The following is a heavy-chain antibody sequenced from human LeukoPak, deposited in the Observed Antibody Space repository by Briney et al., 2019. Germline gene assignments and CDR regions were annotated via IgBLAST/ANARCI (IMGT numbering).Heavy chain of an antibody. V-gene: IGHV6-1*01. J-gene: IGHJ3*02. CDR2: TYYRSKWYT. CDR1: GDSVSSNSAA. CDR3: ARDRSEAGLFAGFDI. Sequence: KISQTLSLTCAISGDSVSSNSAAWNWIRQSPSRGLEWLGRTYYRSKWYTNYAVSVKSRITINPDTSKNQFSLQLNSVTPEDTAVYYCARDRSEAGLFAGFDIWGQGTTVTVSS. D-gene: IGHD2-15*01.